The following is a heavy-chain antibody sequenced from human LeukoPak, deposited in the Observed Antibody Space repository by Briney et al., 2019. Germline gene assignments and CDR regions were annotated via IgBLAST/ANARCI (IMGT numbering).Heavy chain of an antibody. Sequence: PGGSLRLSCAASGFTVNNNYMSWVRQAPGKGLEWVSIIYSGGSTKYADSVKGRFTISRDTSKNTLYLQMNSPSAEDSAVYYCVSDILRNFDYWGQGTLVTVSS. CDR1: GFTVNNNY. CDR3: VSDILRNFDY. J-gene: IGHJ4*02. D-gene: IGHD2-21*01. CDR2: IYSGGST. V-gene: IGHV3-53*01.